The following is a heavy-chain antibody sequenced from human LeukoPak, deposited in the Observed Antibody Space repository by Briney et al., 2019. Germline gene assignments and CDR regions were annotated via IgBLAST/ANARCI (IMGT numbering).Heavy chain of an antibody. Sequence: PGGSLRLSCAASGFIISNYWMSWVRQAPGKGLEWVANIKQDGSEKYYVDSVQGRFTISRENAKNSLYLQMNNLRAEDTAVYYCARYHGGGWDVWGQGTTVIVSS. CDR3: ARYHGGGWDV. J-gene: IGHJ6*02. CDR2: IKQDGSEK. D-gene: IGHD4-23*01. CDR1: GFIISNYW. V-gene: IGHV3-7*01.